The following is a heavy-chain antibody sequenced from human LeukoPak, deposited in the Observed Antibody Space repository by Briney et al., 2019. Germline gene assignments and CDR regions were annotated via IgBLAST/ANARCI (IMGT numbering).Heavy chain of an antibody. CDR1: GFTFSSYW. Sequence: GGSLRLSCAASGFTFSSYWMSWVRQAPGKGLEWVANIKQDGSEKYYVDSVKGRFTISRDNAKNSLYLQMNSLRAEDTAVYYCARGSRYCTNGVCQLDYWGQGTLVTVSS. V-gene: IGHV3-7*01. CDR2: IKQDGSEK. D-gene: IGHD2-8*01. CDR3: ARGSRYCTNGVCQLDY. J-gene: IGHJ4*02.